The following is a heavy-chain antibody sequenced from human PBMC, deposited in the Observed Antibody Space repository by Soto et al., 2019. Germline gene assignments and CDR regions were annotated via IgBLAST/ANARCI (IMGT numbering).Heavy chain of an antibody. CDR2: ISYDGSNK. V-gene: IGHV3-30-3*01. Sequence: HVQLVESGGGVVQPGRSLRLSCAASGFSLSNYFMHWVRQAPGKGLEWVAIISYDGSNKHYADSVKGRFTISRDNSKNTLYVQMNSLRAEDTAVYLCARGDNYYGMDVWGQGTTVTVSS. D-gene: IGHD2-15*01. CDR1: GFSLSNYF. J-gene: IGHJ6*02. CDR3: ARGDNYYGMDV.